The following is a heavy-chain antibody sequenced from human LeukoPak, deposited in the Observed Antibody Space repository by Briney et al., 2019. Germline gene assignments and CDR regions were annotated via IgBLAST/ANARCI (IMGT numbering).Heavy chain of an antibody. Sequence: GSLRLSCAASGFTFSSYAMSWIRQPPGKGLEWIGYIYTSGSTNYNPSLKSRVTISVDTSKNQFSLKLSSVTAADTAVYYCARLLLWAPLGWFDPWGQGTLVTVSS. V-gene: IGHV4-4*09. J-gene: IGHJ5*02. CDR1: GFTFSSYA. D-gene: IGHD2-2*01. CDR3: ARLLLWAPLGWFDP. CDR2: IYTSGST.